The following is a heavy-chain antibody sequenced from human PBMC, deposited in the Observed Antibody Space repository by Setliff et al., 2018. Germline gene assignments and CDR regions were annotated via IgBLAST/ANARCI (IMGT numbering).Heavy chain of an antibody. J-gene: IGHJ3*02. Sequence: SETLSLTCTVSGGSISDTCWSWIRQPPGKGLEWMAFIYSSGPTNYNPSLKSRLSISVDASKSQFSLKLNSVTAADTAVYYCARDLGSGGGFDIWGQGTLVTVSS. D-gene: IGHD6-25*01. V-gene: IGHV4-59*01. CDR2: IYSSGPT. CDR3: ARDLGSGGGFDI. CDR1: GGSISDTC.